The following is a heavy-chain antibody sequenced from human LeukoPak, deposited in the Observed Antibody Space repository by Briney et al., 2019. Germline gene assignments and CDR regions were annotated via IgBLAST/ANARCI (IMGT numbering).Heavy chain of an antibody. V-gene: IGHV4-34*01. CDR2: ISHSGRA. CDR1: GGSFSGYY. Sequence: PSETLSLTCAVYGGSFSGYYWTWIRQPPGKGLEWIGEISHSGRANYNPSLKSRVTMSVDTSKNQFSLKLNFVTAADTAMYYCARMFRSSWYINWFDPWGQGTLVTVSS. CDR3: ARMFRSSWYINWFDP. J-gene: IGHJ5*02. D-gene: IGHD6-13*01.